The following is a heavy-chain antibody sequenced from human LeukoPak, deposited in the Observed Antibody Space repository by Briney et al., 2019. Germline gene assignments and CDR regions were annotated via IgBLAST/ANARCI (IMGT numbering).Heavy chain of an antibody. CDR1: GFTFSSYA. CDR3: AKSTLRYFDWLFQVGYMDV. Sequence: GGSLRLSCAASGFTFSSYAMSWVRQAPGKGLEWVSAISGSGGSTYYADSVKGRFTISRDNSKNTLYLQMNSLRAEDTAVYYCAKSTLRYFDWLFQVGYMDVWGKGTTVTVSS. V-gene: IGHV3-23*01. J-gene: IGHJ6*03. CDR2: ISGSGGST. D-gene: IGHD3-9*01.